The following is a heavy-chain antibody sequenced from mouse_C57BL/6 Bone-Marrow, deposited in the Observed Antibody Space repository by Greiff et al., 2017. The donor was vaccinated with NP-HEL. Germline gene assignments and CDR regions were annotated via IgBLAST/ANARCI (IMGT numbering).Heavy chain of an antibody. D-gene: IGHD3-2*02. Sequence: EVKLMESGGGLVQPGESLKLSCESNEYEFPSHDMSWVRKTPEKRLELVAVINSDGGSTYYLDTMEKRFIISRDNTKKTLYRQMSSLRSEDTALYYCARRGQLRLRFAYWGQGTLVTVSA. CDR1: EYEFPSHD. CDR2: INSDGGST. CDR3: ARRGQLRLRFAY. J-gene: IGHJ3*01. V-gene: IGHV5-2*01.